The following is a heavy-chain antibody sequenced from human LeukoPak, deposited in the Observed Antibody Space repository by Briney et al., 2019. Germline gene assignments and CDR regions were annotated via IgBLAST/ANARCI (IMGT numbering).Heavy chain of an antibody. Sequence: SVKVCCKASGYTFTSYGISWVRQAPGQGLEWMGGIIPIFGTANYAQKFQGRVTITADESTSTAYMELSSLRSEDTAVYYCARDEGYCSSTSCYRYYYMDVWGKGTTVTVSS. D-gene: IGHD2-2*01. V-gene: IGHV1-69*13. CDR1: GYTFTSYG. J-gene: IGHJ6*03. CDR3: ARDEGYCSSTSCYRYYYMDV. CDR2: IIPIFGTA.